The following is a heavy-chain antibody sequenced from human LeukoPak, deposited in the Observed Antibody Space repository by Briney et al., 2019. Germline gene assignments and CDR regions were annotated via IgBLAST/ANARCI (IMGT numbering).Heavy chain of an antibody. V-gene: IGHV3-23*01. D-gene: IGHD1-14*01. CDR3: AKDRGANPELVDY. J-gene: IGHJ4*02. CDR2: MTEVPSRK. Sequence: GGSLRLSCVASGFTSGVTFSDSAMCWVRQAPGKGLEWVSAMTEVPSRKLYADSVKGRFTISRDNAKNSLYLQMNSLRAEDTAVYYCAKDRGANPELVDYWGQGTLVTVSP. CDR1: GFTSGVTFSDSA.